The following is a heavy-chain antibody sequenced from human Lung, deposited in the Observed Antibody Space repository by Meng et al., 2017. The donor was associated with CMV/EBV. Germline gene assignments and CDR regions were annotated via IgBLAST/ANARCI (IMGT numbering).Heavy chain of an antibody. D-gene: IGHD3-3*01. J-gene: IGHJ4*02. V-gene: IGHV4-34*01. CDR2: INHSGST. Sequence: GSLRLXCAVYGGSFSGYYWSWIRQAPGKGLEWIGEINHSGSTNYNPSLKSRYTISVDTSKNQFSLKLSSVTAADTDVYYCAGGWRFLEWLGRRGYYFDYWGQGTLVTVSS. CDR3: AGGWRFLEWLGRRGYYFDY. CDR1: GGSFSGYY.